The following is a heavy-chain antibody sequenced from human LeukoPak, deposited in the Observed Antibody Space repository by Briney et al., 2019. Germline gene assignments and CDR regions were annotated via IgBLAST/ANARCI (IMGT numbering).Heavy chain of an antibody. CDR3: ARGQHYLDV. CDR1: GYTFIGYY. V-gene: IGHV1-2*02. Sequence: ASVTVSYTACGYTFIGYYMHWVGQAPGQGREWKGWINTNSGGTNYAQKFQGRVTMTRDTSISTAYMKLSRLRSDDTAVYYCARGQHYLDVWGKGTTVTVSS. CDR2: INTNSGGT. J-gene: IGHJ6*03.